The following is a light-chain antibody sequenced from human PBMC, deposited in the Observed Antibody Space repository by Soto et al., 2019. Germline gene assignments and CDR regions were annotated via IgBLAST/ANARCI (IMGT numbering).Light chain of an antibody. CDR1: QSVDRN. Sequence: EIVMTQSPGTLSVSTEEGATLSCRASQSVDRNLAWYQQKPGQAPRLLIYGASTRPTGIPDRFSGSGSGTEFSLTISSLQSEDFAVYYCQQVLRPPLTFGPGTKVDIK. J-gene: IGKJ3*01. V-gene: IGKV3D-15*01. CDR2: GAS. CDR3: QQVLRPPLT.